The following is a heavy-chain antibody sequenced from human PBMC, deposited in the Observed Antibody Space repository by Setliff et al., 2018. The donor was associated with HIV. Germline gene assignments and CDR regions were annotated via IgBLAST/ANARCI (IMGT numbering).Heavy chain of an antibody. V-gene: IGHV4-4*08. Sequence: SETLSLTCTVSGGSISSYYWSWIRQPPGKGLEWIGYIYTSGSTNYNPSLESRVTLSIDTSNNQFSLKLSSVTAADTAVYYCARHSPSDYWGQGTLVTVSS. CDR3: ARHSPSDY. CDR2: IYTSGST. J-gene: IGHJ4*02. CDR1: GGSISSYY.